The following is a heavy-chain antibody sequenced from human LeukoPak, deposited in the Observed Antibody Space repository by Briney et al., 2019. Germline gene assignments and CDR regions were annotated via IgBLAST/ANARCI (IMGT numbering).Heavy chain of an antibody. J-gene: IGHJ3*02. CDR2: ISWNSGSI. CDR1: GFTFSSYW. V-gene: IGHV3-9*01. Sequence: GGSLRLSCAASGFTFSSYWMHWVRQAPGKGLEWVSSISWNSGSIDYADSVKGRFTISRDNAKRSLYLQMNSLKAEDSALYYCGKSDSSGYQAFDIWGQGTMVTVSS. CDR3: GKSDSSGYQAFDI. D-gene: IGHD3-22*01.